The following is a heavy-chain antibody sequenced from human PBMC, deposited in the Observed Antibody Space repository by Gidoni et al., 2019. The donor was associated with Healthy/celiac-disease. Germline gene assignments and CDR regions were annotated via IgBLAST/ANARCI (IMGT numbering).Heavy chain of an antibody. CDR3: ARDAALRYFDSYYFDY. Sequence: QVQLVESGGGVVQPGRSLRLSCAASGSTFGSYAMHWVRQAPGKGLEWVAVISDDGSNKYYADSVKGRFTISRDNSKNTLYLQMNSLRAEDTAVYYCARDAALRYFDSYYFDYWGQGTLVTVSS. V-gene: IGHV3-30-3*01. J-gene: IGHJ4*02. CDR2: ISDDGSNK. D-gene: IGHD3-9*01. CDR1: GSTFGSYA.